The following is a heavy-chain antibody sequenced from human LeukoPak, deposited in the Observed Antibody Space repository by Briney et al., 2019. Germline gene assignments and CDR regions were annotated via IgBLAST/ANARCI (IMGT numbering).Heavy chain of an antibody. CDR3: AISDYGGKSPPLDY. D-gene: IGHD4-23*01. J-gene: IGHJ4*02. V-gene: IGHV1-2*02. CDR1: GYTFTGYF. CDR2: INPNSGGT. Sequence: ASVKVSCKASGYTFTGYFIHWVRQAPGQGLEWMGWINPNSGGTDYAQKFQGRVTMTRDTSISTAYMELSRLRSDDTAVYYCAISDYGGKSPPLDYWGQGTLVTVSS.